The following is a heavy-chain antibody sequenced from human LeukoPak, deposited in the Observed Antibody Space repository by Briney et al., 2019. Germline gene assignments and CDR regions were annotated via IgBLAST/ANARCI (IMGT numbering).Heavy chain of an antibody. CDR3: ASGDCSSTSCYDY. D-gene: IGHD2-2*01. J-gene: IGHJ4*02. CDR2: ISSTVINT. Sequence: PGGSLRLSCAASGFTFSNYAMTWVRQAPGKGLEWVSSISSTVINTYNADSVKGRFTISRDNSKNTLYLQMNSLRAEDTAVYYCASGDCSSTSCYDYWGQGTLVTVSS. CDR1: GFTFSNYA. V-gene: IGHV3-23*01.